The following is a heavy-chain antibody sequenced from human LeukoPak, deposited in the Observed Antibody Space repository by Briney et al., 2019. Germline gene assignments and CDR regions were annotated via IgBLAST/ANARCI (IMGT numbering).Heavy chain of an antibody. CDR2: IKPSGGST. Sequence: ASVKVSCKASGYIFTSYYLHWVRQAPGQGLEWMGIIKPSGGSTTYEQKFQGRVTLTRDTSTSTVYMELSSLGSEDTAVYYCARAGGATDYYRYYGMDVWGQGTTVTVSS. J-gene: IGHJ6*02. D-gene: IGHD5-12*01. CDR1: GYIFTSYY. CDR3: ARAGGATDYYRYYGMDV. V-gene: IGHV1-46*01.